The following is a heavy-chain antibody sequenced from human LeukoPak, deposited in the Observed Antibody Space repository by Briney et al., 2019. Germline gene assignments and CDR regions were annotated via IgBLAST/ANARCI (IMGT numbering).Heavy chain of an antibody. CDR3: ARDQAQYSSGWYRGGYFDY. CDR2: ISSSSSTI. J-gene: IGHJ4*02. D-gene: IGHD6-19*01. CDR1: GFTFSSYS. V-gene: IGHV3-48*02. Sequence: GGSLRLSCAASGFTFSSYSMNWVRQAPGKGLEWVSYISSSSSTIYYAGSVKGRFTISRDNAKNSLYLQMNSLRDEDTAVYYCARDQAQYSSGWYRGGYFDYWGQGTLVTVSS.